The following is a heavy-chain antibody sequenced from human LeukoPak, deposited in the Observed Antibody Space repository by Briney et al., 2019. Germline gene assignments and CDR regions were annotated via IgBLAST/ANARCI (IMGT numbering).Heavy chain of an antibody. CDR1: GFTFSSYA. CDR2: ISGCGGST. V-gene: IGHV3-23*01. J-gene: IGHJ3*02. Sequence: AGGSLRLSCAASGFTFSSYAMSWVRQAPGKGLEWVSAISGCGGSTYYADSVKGRFTISRDNSKNTLYLQMNSLRAEDTAVYYCAKDYYDSSGYAFDIWGQGTMVTVSS. D-gene: IGHD3-22*01. CDR3: AKDYYDSSGYAFDI.